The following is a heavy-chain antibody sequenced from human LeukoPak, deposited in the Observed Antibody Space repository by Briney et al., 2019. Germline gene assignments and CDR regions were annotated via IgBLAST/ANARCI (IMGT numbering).Heavy chain of an antibody. CDR3: ARFKGATVTTYVSMGSYYYYGMDV. V-gene: IGHV4-39*07. CDR1: GGSISSSSYY. Sequence: PSETLSLTCTVSGGSISSSSYYWGWIRQPPGKGLEWIGSIYYSGSTYYNPSLKSRVTISVDKSKNQFSLKLSSVTAADTAVYYCARFKGATVTTYVSMGSYYYYGMDVWGQGTTVTVSS. D-gene: IGHD4-17*01. CDR2: IYYSGST. J-gene: IGHJ6*02.